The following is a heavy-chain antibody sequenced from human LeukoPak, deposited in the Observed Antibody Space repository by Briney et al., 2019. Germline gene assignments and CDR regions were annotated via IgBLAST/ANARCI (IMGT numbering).Heavy chain of an antibody. CDR1: GFTFSSYA. CDR2: ISGSGSST. D-gene: IGHD2-15*01. CDR3: SKGRVRIVVLVATATPFDS. J-gene: IGHJ4*02. V-gene: IGHV3-23*01. Sequence: PGGSLRLSCAASGFTFSSYAMTWVRQAPGKGLEWVSTISGSGSSTYYADAVKGRFIISRDNSKNTLYLQMNSLRAEDSAIYYCSKGRVRIVVLVATATPFDSWGQGTQLTVSS.